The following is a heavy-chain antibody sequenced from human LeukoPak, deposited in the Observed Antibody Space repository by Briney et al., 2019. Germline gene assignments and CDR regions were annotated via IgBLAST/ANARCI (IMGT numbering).Heavy chain of an antibody. D-gene: IGHD3-9*01. Sequence: GGSLRLSCAASGFTFSSYAMSWVRQAPGKRLEWVSAISASGGSTYYADSVKGRFTISRDNSKNTLYLQMNSLRAEDTAVYYCAKDQYDVLTGYYFGTPDYWGQGTLVTVSS. CDR1: GFTFSSYA. J-gene: IGHJ4*02. CDR2: ISASGGST. CDR3: AKDQYDVLTGYYFGTPDY. V-gene: IGHV3-23*01.